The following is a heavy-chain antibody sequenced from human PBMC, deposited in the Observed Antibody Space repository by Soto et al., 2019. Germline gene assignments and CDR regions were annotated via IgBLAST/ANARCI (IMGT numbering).Heavy chain of an antibody. CDR3: ARVYSNYGDYYYYYGMDV. CDR1: GYTFTSYD. V-gene: IGHV1-8*01. CDR2: MNPNSGNT. J-gene: IGHJ6*02. Sequence: GASVKVSCKASGYTFTSYDINWVRQATGQGXEWMGWMNPNSGNTGYAQKFQGRVTMTRNTSISTAYMELSSLRSEDTAVYYCARVYSNYGDYYYYYGMDVWGQGTTVTVSS. D-gene: IGHD4-4*01.